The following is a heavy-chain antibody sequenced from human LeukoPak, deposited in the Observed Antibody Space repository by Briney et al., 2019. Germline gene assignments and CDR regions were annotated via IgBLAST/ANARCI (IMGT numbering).Heavy chain of an antibody. CDR3: AKDYAVGSIDY. Sequence: GGSLRLSCAASGFTFSSYGMSWVRQAPGKGLEWVSSISRSGESTFYADSVRGRFTISRDNSKSTVSLQMESLRAEDTALYYCAKDYAVGSIDYWGQGTLVTVSS. V-gene: IGHV3-23*01. D-gene: IGHD3-16*01. CDR2: ISRSGEST. J-gene: IGHJ4*02. CDR1: GFTFSSYG.